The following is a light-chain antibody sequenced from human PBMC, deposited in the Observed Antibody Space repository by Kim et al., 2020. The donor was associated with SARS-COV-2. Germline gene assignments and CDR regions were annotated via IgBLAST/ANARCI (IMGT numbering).Light chain of an antibody. CDR2: GNT. V-gene: IGLV1-47*02. Sequence: QSVLTQPPSVSGPPGQSVTISCSGGDSNIAKTFVYWYQQPPGTAPKLLIFGNTQRPSGVPDRFSGSKSGTSASLAISGLRPEDEADYYCAAWDDTLSARLFGGGTKLTVL. CDR3: AAWDDTLSARL. J-gene: IGLJ2*01. CDR1: DSNIAKTF.